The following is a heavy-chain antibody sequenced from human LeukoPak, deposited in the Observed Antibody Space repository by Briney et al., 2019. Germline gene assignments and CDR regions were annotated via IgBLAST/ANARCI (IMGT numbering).Heavy chain of an antibody. V-gene: IGHV4-38-2*02. J-gene: IGHJ3*02. CDR3: ASVPPAGSHSGGSYYSGPYTFDI. D-gene: IGHD2-15*01. Sequence: SETLSLTCTVSGYSISSGYYWGWIRQPPGKGLEWIGSIYHSGSTYYNPSLKSRVTLSVDTSKNQFSLKMTSVTAADTAVYYCASVPPAGSHSGGSYYSGPYTFDIWGQGTMVTVSS. CDR1: GYSISSGYY. CDR2: IYHSGST.